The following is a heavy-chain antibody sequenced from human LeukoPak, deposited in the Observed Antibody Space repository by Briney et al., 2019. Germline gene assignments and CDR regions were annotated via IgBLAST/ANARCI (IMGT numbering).Heavy chain of an antibody. CDR2: ISSSGSTI. J-gene: IGHJ6*02. D-gene: IGHD5-18*01. CDR1: GFTFSDYY. V-gene: IGHV3-11*01. CDR3: AREVQLWFSYGMDV. Sequence: GESLRLSCAASGFTFSDYYMSWIRQAPGKGLEWVSYISSSGSTIYYADSVKGRFTISRDNAKNSLYLQMNSLRAEHTAVYYCAREVQLWFSYGMDVWGQGTTVTVSS.